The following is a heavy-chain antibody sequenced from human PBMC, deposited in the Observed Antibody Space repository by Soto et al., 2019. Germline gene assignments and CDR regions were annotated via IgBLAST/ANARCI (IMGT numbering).Heavy chain of an antibody. CDR2: ISAYNGNT. CDR1: GYTFTSYG. Sequence: GASVKVSCKASGYTFTSYGISWVRQASGQGLEWMGWISAYNGNTNYAQKLQGRVTMTTDTSTSTAYMELRSLRSDDTAVYYCARDRGRKGARYLQYYFDYWGQGTLVTVSS. CDR3: ARDRGRKGARYLQYYFDY. J-gene: IGHJ4*02. D-gene: IGHD3-9*01. V-gene: IGHV1-18*01.